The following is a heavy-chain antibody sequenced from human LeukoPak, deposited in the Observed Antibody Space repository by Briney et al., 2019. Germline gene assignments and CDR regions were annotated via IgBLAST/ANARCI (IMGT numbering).Heavy chain of an antibody. CDR2: ISYDGSNK. CDR1: GFTFSSYA. CDR3: ARGPIVVVPAAAISFDY. Sequence: GGSLRLSCAASGFTFSSYAMHWVRQAPGKGLEWVAVISYDGSNKYYADSVKGRFTISRDNSKNTLYLQMNSLRAEDTAVYHCARGPIVVVPAAAISFDYWGQGTLVTVSS. J-gene: IGHJ4*02. V-gene: IGHV3-30-3*01. D-gene: IGHD2-2*01.